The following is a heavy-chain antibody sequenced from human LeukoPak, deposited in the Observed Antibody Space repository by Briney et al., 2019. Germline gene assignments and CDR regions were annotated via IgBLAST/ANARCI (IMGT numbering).Heavy chain of an antibody. J-gene: IGHJ6*03. CDR1: GYTFTSYD. D-gene: IGHD2-2*01. CDR2: MNPNSGNT. Sequence: ASVEVSCKASGYTFTSYDINWVRQATGQGLEWMGWMNPNSGNTGYAQKFQGRVTITRNTSISTAYMELSSLRSEDTAVYYCARDHCSSTSCYRDYYYMDVWGKGTTVTVSS. V-gene: IGHV1-8*03. CDR3: ARDHCSSTSCYRDYYYMDV.